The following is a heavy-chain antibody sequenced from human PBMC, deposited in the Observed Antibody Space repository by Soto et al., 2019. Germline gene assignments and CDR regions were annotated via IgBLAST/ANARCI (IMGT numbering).Heavy chain of an antibody. CDR1: GGSFSGYY. D-gene: IGHD6-25*01. CDR3: ARRGYRNQRGYFDY. Sequence: PSETLSLTCAVYGGSFSGYYWSWIRQPPGKGLEWIGEINHRGSTNYNPSLKSRVTISVDTSKIQFSLKLSSVTAADPAVYYCARRGYRNQRGYFDYWGQGTLVTLCS. CDR2: INHRGST. V-gene: IGHV4-34*01. J-gene: IGHJ4*02.